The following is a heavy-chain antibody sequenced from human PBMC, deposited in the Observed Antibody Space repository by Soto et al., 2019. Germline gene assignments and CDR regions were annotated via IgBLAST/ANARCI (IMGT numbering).Heavy chain of an antibody. CDR1: GFTFSIYG. J-gene: IGHJ4*02. D-gene: IGHD3-22*01. V-gene: IGHV3-30*03. CDR2: ISYDGSNK. CDR3: ASSSGHTECDY. Sequence: GGSLRLSCAASGFTFSIYGMHWFRQAPGKGLEWVAVISYDGSNKYYADSVKGRFTISRDNSKNTLYLQMNSLRAEDTAVYYCASSSGHTECDYWGQGTLVTVSS.